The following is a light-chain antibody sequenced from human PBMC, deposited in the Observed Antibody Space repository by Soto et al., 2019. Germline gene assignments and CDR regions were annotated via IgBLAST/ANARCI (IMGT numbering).Light chain of an antibody. V-gene: IGKV3-20*01. CDR2: GAS. CDR3: QQYKT. CDR1: QSVSSSY. Sequence: IGLTQSPGALSLSKGERATLSCRASQSVSSSYLAWYQQKPGQAPRLLIYGASSRATGIPDRFSGSGSGTDFTLTISRLETEDFAVYYCQQYKTFGQGTKVDI. J-gene: IGKJ1*01.